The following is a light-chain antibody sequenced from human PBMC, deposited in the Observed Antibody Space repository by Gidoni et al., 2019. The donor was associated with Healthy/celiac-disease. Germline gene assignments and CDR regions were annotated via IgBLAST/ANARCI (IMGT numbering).Light chain of an antibody. CDR2: RNN. CDR3: AAWDDSLSGVV. J-gene: IGLJ2*01. CDR1: SYNIGSNY. Sequence: QSVLPQPPSASGTPRQRVTISCSGSSYNIGSNYVYWYQQLPGTAPKLLIYRNNQRPSGVPDRFSGSKSGTSASLAISGLRSEDEADYYCAAWDDSLSGVVFGGGTKLTVL. V-gene: IGLV1-47*01.